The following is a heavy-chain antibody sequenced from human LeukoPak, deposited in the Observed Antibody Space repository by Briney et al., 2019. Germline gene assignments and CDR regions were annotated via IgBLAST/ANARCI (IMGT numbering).Heavy chain of an antibody. CDR3: ARGRVSSSTWYSTYYNYFYMDV. V-gene: IGHV4-4*07. D-gene: IGHD1-1*01. Sequence: PSETLSLTCTVSGGSISSYYWSWIRQPAGKGLEWIGRIYTSGSTNYNPSLKSRVTMSVDTSKNLFSLRLRSVTAADTAVYFCARGRVSSSTWYSTYYNYFYMDVWGKGTTVTVSS. J-gene: IGHJ6*03. CDR2: IYTSGST. CDR1: GGSISSYY.